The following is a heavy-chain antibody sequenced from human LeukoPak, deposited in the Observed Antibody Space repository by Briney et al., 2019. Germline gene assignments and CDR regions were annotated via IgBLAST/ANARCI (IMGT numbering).Heavy chain of an antibody. Sequence: ASVKVSCKASGYTFTNYYMHWVRQAPGQGLEWMGIINPSGGSTSYAQKFQGRVTMTRDMSTSTVYMELSSLRSEDTAVYYCARSRDNGYHGLFIDYWGQGTLVTVSS. J-gene: IGHJ4*02. CDR1: GYTFTNYY. D-gene: IGHD5-18*01. CDR2: INPSGGST. V-gene: IGHV1-46*01. CDR3: ARSRDNGYHGLFIDY.